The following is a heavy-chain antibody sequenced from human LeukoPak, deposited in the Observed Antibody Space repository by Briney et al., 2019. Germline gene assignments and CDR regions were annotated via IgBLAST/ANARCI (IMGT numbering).Heavy chain of an antibody. CDR1: GGSISSGGYY. Sequence: PSETLSLTCTVSGGSISSGGYYWSWIRQHPGKGLEWIGYIYYSGSTYYNPSLKSRVTISVDTSKNQFSLKLSSVTAADTAVYYCARDHCSGGSCYSEFAFDIWGQGTTVTVSS. CDR3: ARDHCSGGSCYSEFAFDI. D-gene: IGHD2-15*01. CDR2: IYYSGST. J-gene: IGHJ3*02. V-gene: IGHV4-31*03.